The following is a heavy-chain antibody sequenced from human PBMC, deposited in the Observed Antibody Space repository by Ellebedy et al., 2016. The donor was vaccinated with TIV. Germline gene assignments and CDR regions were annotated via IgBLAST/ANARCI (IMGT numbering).Heavy chain of an antibody. V-gene: IGHV3-23*01. CDR2: ISGSGGST. J-gene: IGHJ4*02. D-gene: IGHD3-10*01. CDR3: AKDVKTYYYGSGSYRDY. Sequence: GGSLRLXXAASGFTFSSYAMSWVRKAPGKGLEWVSAISGSGGSTYYADSVKGRFTISRDNSKNTPYLQMNSLRAEDTAVYYCAKDVKTYYYGSGSYRDYWGQGTLVTVSS. CDR1: GFTFSSYA.